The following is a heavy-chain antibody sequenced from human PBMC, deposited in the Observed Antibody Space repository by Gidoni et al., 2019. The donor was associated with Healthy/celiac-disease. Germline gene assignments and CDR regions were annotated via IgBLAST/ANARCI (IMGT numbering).Heavy chain of an antibody. CDR3: ARDPYDFWSGYTLGGDYYGMDV. J-gene: IGHJ6*02. D-gene: IGHD3-3*01. CDR2: ISSSSSYI. Sequence: EVQLVESGGGLVKPGGSLRLSCAASGFTFSSYSMNWVRQAPGKGLEWVSSISSSSSYIYYADSVKGRFTISRDNAKNSLYLQMNSLRAEDTAVYYCARDPYDFWSGYTLGGDYYGMDVWGQGTTVTVSS. V-gene: IGHV3-21*01. CDR1: GFTFSSYS.